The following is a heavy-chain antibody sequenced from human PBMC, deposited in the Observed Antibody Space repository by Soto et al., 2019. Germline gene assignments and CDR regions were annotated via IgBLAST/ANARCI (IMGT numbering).Heavy chain of an antibody. V-gene: IGHV3-74*02. Sequence: EVQLVESGGSLVRPGGSLRLSCAASGFTFSSYWMHWVRQAPGKGLVWVSRMNEDGGTTDYADSVKGRFTISRDNAKNTLYLQMNSLRVEDTAVYYCASDLSGRADVWGQGTTVTVSS. D-gene: IGHD3-10*01. CDR2: MNEDGGTT. CDR3: ASDLSGRADV. CDR1: GFTFSSYW. J-gene: IGHJ6*02.